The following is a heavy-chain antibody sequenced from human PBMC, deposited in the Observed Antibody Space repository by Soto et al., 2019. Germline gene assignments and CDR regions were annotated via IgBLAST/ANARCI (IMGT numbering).Heavy chain of an antibody. V-gene: IGHV3-21*01. CDR2: ISSGSSNI. J-gene: IGHJ4*02. Sequence: EVHLVESGGGLVKPGGSLTLSCAASGFAFRSYNMNWVRQAPGKGLEWVASISSGSSNIYYADSVKGRFTISRDNAKNSLFLQMDSLRAEDSAVYYCASTTVVAATVDFWGQGTLVTVSS. D-gene: IGHD2-15*01. CDR1: GFAFRSYN. CDR3: ASTTVVAATVDF.